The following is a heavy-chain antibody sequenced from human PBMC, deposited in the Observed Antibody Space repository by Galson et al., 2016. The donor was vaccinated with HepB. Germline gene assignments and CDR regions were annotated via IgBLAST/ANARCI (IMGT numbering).Heavy chain of an antibody. Sequence: SVKVSCKASGYIFDTSGISWVRQAPGQGLDWLGWISGHNGDTKYAQKFQGRVTMTTDSSTGTAYMHPRSLRTDDTAVYYCARDRYFGSGPRFDHWGQGTVVSASS. CDR3: ARDRYFGSGPRFDH. CDR2: ISGHNGDT. D-gene: IGHD3-10*01. V-gene: IGHV1-18*01. CDR1: GYIFDTSG. J-gene: IGHJ4*02.